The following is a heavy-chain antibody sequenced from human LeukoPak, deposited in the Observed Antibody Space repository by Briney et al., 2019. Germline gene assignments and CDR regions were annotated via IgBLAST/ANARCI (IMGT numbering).Heavy chain of an antibody. D-gene: IGHD3-3*01. J-gene: IGHJ4*02. CDR2: INPNSGGT. V-gene: IGHV1-2*02. CDR3: ARGPKRITIFGASYYFDY. Sequence: GASVKVSCKASGYTFTGYYMHWVRQAPGQGLEWMGWINPNSGGTNYAQKFQGRVTMTRDTSISTAYMELSRLGSDDTAVYYCARGPKRITIFGASYYFDYWGQGTLVTVSS. CDR1: GYTFTGYY.